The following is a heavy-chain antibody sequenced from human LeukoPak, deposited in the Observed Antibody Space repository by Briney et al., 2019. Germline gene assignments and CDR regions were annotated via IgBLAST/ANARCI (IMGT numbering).Heavy chain of an antibody. D-gene: IGHD4-17*01. CDR1: GGSISSYY. Sequence: SETLSLTCTVSGGSISSYYWSWIRQPAGKGLEWIGRIYTSGSTNYNPSLKSRLTMSVDTSKNQFSLKLSSVTAADTAVYYCAREAYADYVFSAWFDPWGQGTLVTVSS. CDR2: IYTSGST. V-gene: IGHV4-4*07. J-gene: IGHJ5*02. CDR3: AREAYADYVFSAWFDP.